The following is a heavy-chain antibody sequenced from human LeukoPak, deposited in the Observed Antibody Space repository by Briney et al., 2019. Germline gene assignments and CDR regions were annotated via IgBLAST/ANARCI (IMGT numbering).Heavy chain of an antibody. CDR2: ISWNSGTI. CDR3: AKIAAAGTEDY. V-gene: IGHV3-9*01. D-gene: IGHD6-13*01. Sequence: GGSLRLSCAASGFTFDDYAMHWVRHVPGKGLEWVSGISWNSGTIGYADSVKGRFTISRDNAKDSLYLQMNSLRAEDTAFYYCAKIAAAGTEDYWGQGTLVTVSS. J-gene: IGHJ4*02. CDR1: GFTFDDYA.